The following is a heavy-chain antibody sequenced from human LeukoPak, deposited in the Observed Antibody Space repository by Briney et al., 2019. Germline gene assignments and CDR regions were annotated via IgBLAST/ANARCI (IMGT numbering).Heavy chain of an antibody. CDR1: GGSISSYY. J-gene: IGHJ3*02. V-gene: IGHV4-59*01. Sequence: SETLSLTCTVSGGSISSYYWSWIRQPPGKGLEWVGHIYYSGSTNYNSSLKSRVTISVDTSKNQFSLKLSSVTAADTAVYYCARDSHSGWYAAAFDIWGQGTMVTVSS. CDR2: IYYSGST. CDR3: ARDSHSGWYAAAFDI. D-gene: IGHD6-19*01.